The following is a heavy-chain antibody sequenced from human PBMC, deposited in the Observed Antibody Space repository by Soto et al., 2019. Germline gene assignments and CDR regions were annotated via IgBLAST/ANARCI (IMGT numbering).Heavy chain of an antibody. D-gene: IGHD3-3*01. CDR1: GYTFNSYA. CDR2: IIAINGNT. J-gene: IGHJ5*02. Sequence: ASVKVSCKASGYTFNSYAMNWVRQAPGQRFEWMGWIIAINGNTNYAQKFQGRLTITRDKSTTTAYMELSSLRSEDTAMYYCARGSYYGGHYEAWFDPWGQGTLVTVSS. V-gene: IGHV1-3*01. CDR3: ARGSYYGGHYEAWFDP.